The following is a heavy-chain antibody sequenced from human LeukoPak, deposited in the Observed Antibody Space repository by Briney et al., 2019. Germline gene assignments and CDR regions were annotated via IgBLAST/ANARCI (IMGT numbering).Heavy chain of an antibody. CDR3: AKGSKVLLFTRDHYMDV. D-gene: IGHD2/OR15-2a*01. Sequence: PGRSLRLSCAASGFTFSSYGMHWVRQAPGKGLEWVAVISYDGSNKYYADSVKGRFTISRDNSKNTLYLQMNSLRAEDTAVYYCAKGSKVLLFTRDHYMDVWGKGTTVTISS. J-gene: IGHJ6*03. CDR1: GFTFSSYG. CDR2: ISYDGSNK. V-gene: IGHV3-30*18.